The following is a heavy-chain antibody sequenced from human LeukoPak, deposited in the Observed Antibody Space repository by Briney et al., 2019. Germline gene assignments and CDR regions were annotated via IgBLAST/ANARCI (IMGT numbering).Heavy chain of an antibody. CDR3: ARRTSYPVGAIDY. V-gene: IGHV4-39*01. CDR1: GGSITISNYY. J-gene: IGHJ4*02. D-gene: IGHD1-26*01. CDR2: ISYIGT. Sequence: AHTLSLTCTLAGGSITISNYYCAWIRQPRGSGLQWFGRISYIGTYYNPSLKSRLTISVDTSKNHFSLTLRSVTAADTAVYYCARRTSYPVGAIDYWGQGTLVTVSS.